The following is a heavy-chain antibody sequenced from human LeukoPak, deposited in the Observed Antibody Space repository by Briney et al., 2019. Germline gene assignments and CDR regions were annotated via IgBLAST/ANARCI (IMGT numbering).Heavy chain of an antibody. CDR3: AKVKSRYYYGSGSFQSDY. V-gene: IGHV3-23*01. D-gene: IGHD3-10*01. CDR1: GFTFSSYA. J-gene: IGHJ4*02. Sequence: GGSLRLSCAASGFTFSSYAMSWVRQAPGKGLEWVSAISGSGGSTYYADSVKGRFTISGDNSKNTLYLQMNSLRAEDTAVYYCAKVKSRYYYGSGSFQSDYRGQGTLVTVSS. CDR2: ISGSGGST.